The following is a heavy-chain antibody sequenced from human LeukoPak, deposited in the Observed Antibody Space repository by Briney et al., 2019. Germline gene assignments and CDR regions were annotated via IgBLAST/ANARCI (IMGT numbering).Heavy chain of an antibody. CDR2: ISSSTNTI. Sequence: TGGSLRLSCVGSGFTFSRYSMNWVRQVAGKGLEWVSYISSSTNTIHYADSVKGRFTISRDSAKSSLYLQMDSLGAEDTAIYFCARDRYGDYILDYWGQGILVTVSS. J-gene: IGHJ4*02. D-gene: IGHD4-17*01. CDR3: ARDRYGDYILDY. CDR1: GFTFSRYS. V-gene: IGHV3-48*01.